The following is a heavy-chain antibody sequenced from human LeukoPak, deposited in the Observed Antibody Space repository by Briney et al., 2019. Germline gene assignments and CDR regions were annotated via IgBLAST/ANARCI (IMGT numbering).Heavy chain of an antibody. CDR3: AKAGAAAGNDY. CDR1: GFTFRDHY. J-gene: IGHJ4*02. D-gene: IGHD6-13*01. CDR2: ISSDATGI. V-gene: IGHV3-11*01. Sequence: GGSLRLSCAASGFTFRDHYMSWIRQAPGKGLEWVSYISSDATGIYYADSVKGRFTISRDNSKNSLLLQMNNLRAEDTAMYYCAKAGAAAGNDYWGQGTMVTVSS.